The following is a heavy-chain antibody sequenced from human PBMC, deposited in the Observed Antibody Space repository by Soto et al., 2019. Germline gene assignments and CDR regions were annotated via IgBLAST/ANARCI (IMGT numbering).Heavy chain of an antibody. CDR2: INAGNGNT. Sequence: ASVKVSCKASGYTFTSYAMHWVRQAPGQRLEWMGWINAGNGNTKYSQKFQGRVTITRDTSASTAYMELSSLRSEDTAVYYCARDLAPYGSGSDPIHWGQGTLVTVSS. V-gene: IGHV1-3*01. J-gene: IGHJ4*02. CDR1: GYTFTSYA. D-gene: IGHD3-10*01. CDR3: ARDLAPYGSGSDPIH.